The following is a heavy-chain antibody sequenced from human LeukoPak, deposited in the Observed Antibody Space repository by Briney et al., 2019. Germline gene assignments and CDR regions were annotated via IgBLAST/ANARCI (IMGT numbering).Heavy chain of an antibody. V-gene: IGHV1-2*02. CDR2: INPNSGGT. CDR3: ARDLDSNYVRCFDY. J-gene: IGHJ4*02. Sequence: ASVKVSFKASGYTFTGYYMHWVRQAPGQGLEWMGWINPNSGGTNYAQKFQGRVTMTRDTSISTAYMELSRLRSDDTAVYYCARDLDSNYVRCFDYWGQGTLVTVSS. D-gene: IGHD4-4*01. CDR1: GYTFTGYY.